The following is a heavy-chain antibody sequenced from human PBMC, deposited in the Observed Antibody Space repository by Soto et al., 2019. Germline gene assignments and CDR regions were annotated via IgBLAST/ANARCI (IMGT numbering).Heavy chain of an antibody. CDR1: GYTFTSYG. D-gene: IGHD3-10*01. CDR3: ARIRVWTPSSPPCFDY. J-gene: IGHJ4*02. Sequence: ASVNVSCKASGYTFTSYGISWVRQAPGQGLEWMGWISAYNGNTNYAQKLQGRVTMTTDTSTSTAYMELRSLRSDDTAVYYCARIRVWTPSSPPCFDYWGQGTLVTVSS. CDR2: ISAYNGNT. V-gene: IGHV1-18*01.